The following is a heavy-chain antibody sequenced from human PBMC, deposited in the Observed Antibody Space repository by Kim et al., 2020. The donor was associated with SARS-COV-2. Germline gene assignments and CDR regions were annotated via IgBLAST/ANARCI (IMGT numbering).Heavy chain of an antibody. CDR2: ISSNGQST. CDR1: GFVFSNYA. D-gene: IGHD3-10*01. CDR3: ARGGYYYVSGSYYYYFDS. V-gene: IGHV3-64*01. J-gene: IGHJ4*02. Sequence: GGSLRLSCAASGFVFSNYAVHWVRQAPGKGLEYVSAISSNGQSTYYGNSVKGRFTISRDNSKDTLYLQMGSLGVEDMAVYYCARGGYYYVSGSYYYYFDSWGQGTRV.